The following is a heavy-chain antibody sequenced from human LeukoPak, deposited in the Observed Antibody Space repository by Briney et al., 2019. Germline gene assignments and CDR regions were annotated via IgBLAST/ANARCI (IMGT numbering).Heavy chain of an antibody. V-gene: IGHV4-59*01. D-gene: IGHD4-17*01. CDR3: ARHYYSDPFDY. Sequence: SETLSLTCTVSGAFISSYYWSWIRQPPGKGLEWIGYIDYSGSTNYNPSLKSRVSISVDTSKNQFSLTLSSVTAADTAVYYCARHYYSDPFDYWGQGTLVTASS. J-gene: IGHJ4*02. CDR2: IDYSGST. CDR1: GAFISSYY.